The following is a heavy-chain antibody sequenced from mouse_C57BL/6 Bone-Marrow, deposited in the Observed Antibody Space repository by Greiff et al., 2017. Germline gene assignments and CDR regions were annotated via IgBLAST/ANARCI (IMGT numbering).Heavy chain of an antibody. CDR2: IYPGDGDT. J-gene: IGHJ3*01. CDR1: GYAFSSSW. V-gene: IGHV1-82*01. D-gene: IGHD1-1*01. CDR3: ASNYDVAY. Sequence: VKLQESGPELVKPGASVKISCKASGYAFSSSWMNWVKQRPGKGLEWIGRIYPGDGDTNYNGKFKGKATLTAAKASSTAYMQLSSLTSEDSAVYFCASNYDVAYWGQGTLVTVSA.